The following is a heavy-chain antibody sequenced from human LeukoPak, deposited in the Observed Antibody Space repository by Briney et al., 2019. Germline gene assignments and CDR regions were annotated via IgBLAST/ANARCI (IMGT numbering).Heavy chain of an antibody. CDR3: ARAGISSASGDWFDP. D-gene: IGHD1-26*01. V-gene: IGHV1-2*02. CDR2: INPNSGGT. CDR1: GYTFTGHY. J-gene: IGHJ5*02. Sequence: ASVKVSCKASGYTFTGHYMHWIRQAPGQGLEWMGWINPNSGGTNYAQKFQGRVTMTRDTSISTAYMELSRLRSDDTAVYYCARAGISSASGDWFDPWGQGTLVTVSS.